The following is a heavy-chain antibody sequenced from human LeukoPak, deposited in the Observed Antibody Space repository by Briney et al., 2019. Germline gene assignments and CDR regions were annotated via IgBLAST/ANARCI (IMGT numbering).Heavy chain of an antibody. Sequence: PSETLSLTCTVSGGSISSSSYYWGWIRQPPRKGLEWIGSIYYSGSTYYNPSLKSRVTISVDTSKNQFSLKLSSVTAADTAVYYCARGLGTYYYYYMDVWGKGTTVTVSS. J-gene: IGHJ6*03. CDR2: IYYSGST. CDR3: ARGLGTYYYYYMDV. D-gene: IGHD5/OR15-5a*01. CDR1: GGSISSSSYY. V-gene: IGHV4-39*01.